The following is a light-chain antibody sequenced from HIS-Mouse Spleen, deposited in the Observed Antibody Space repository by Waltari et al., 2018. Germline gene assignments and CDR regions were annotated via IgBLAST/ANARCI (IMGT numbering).Light chain of an antibody. CDR3: CSYAGSYTLV. V-gene: IGLV2-11*01. J-gene: IGLJ2*01. CDR1: SSDVGGYHH. Sequence: QSALTQPRSVSGSPGQPVPISCTGTSSDVGGYHHVSWYQQHPGKAPKLMIYDVSKRPSGVPDRFSGSKSGNTASLTISGLQAEDEADYYCCSYAGSYTLVFGGGTKLTVL. CDR2: DVS.